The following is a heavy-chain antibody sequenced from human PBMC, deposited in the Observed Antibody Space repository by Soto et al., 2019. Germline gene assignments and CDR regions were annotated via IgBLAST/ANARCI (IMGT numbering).Heavy chain of an antibody. D-gene: IGHD3-10*01. V-gene: IGHV5-51*01. J-gene: IGHJ5*02. Sequence: GGSLKISCKGPGHLFNNHWIGWVRQTPGKGLEWMGLIFTRDSETKTSPSFQGHVSFSVDNSINTVYLQWTSLKTTDTGIYFCARGYFDSGHGYDLWGQGTLVTV. CDR1: GHLFNNHW. CDR2: IFTRDSET. CDR3: ARGYFDSGHGYDL.